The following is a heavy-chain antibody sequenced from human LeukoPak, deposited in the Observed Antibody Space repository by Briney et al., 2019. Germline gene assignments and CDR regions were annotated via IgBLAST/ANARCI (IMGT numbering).Heavy chain of an antibody. Sequence: GGSLRLSCAASGFTFSSFEMNWVRQAPGKGLEWVSYISSSGATKYYADSVKGRFTISRDNAKNSLYLQMNSLRAEDTAVYYCARATRGVGSNFDYWGQGTLVTVS. J-gene: IGHJ4*02. CDR2: ISSSGATK. CDR3: ARATRGVGSNFDY. D-gene: IGHD1-26*01. CDR1: GFTFSSFE. V-gene: IGHV3-48*03.